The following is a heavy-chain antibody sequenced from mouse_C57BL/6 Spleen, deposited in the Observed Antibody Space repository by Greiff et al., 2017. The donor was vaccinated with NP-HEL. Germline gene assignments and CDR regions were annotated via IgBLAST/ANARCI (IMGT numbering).Heavy chain of an antibody. CDR2: IDPSDSYT. CDR3: ARSLGGDY. V-gene: IGHV1-50*01. J-gene: IGHJ2*01. D-gene: IGHD4-1*01. CDR1: GYTFTSYW. Sequence: QVQLQQPGAELVKPGASVKLSCKASGYTFTSYWMQWVKQRPGQGLEWIGEIDPSDSYTNYNQKFKGKATLTVDTSSSTAYMQLSSLTSEDSAVDYCARSLGGDYWGKGTTLTVSS.